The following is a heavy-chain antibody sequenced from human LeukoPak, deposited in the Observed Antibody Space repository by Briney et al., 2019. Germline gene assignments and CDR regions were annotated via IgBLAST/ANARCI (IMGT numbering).Heavy chain of an antibody. CDR3: ARASLRLGWGPPRDYYMDV. CDR2: VHYTGST. Sequence: SETLSLTCFVSGGFINSYYWSWIRQPPGKGLEWIGYVHYTGSTNYNPSLKSRVTISVDTSKNQFSLKLSSVTAADTAVYYCARASLRLGWGPPRDYYMDVWGKGTTVTVSS. V-gene: IGHV4-59*01. J-gene: IGHJ6*03. CDR1: GGFINSYY. D-gene: IGHD5/OR15-5a*01.